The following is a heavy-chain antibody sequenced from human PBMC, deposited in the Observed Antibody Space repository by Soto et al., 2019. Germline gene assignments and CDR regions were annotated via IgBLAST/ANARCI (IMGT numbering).Heavy chain of an antibody. J-gene: IGHJ6*02. CDR2: INPNSGGT. V-gene: IGHV1-2*04. D-gene: IGHD3-10*01. CDR1: GYTFTGYY. CDR3: AREVTIVRGVRDYYGMYV. Sequence: GASVKVSCKASGYTFTGYYMHWVRQAPGQGLEWMGWINPNSGGTYYAQKFQGWVTMTRDTSISTAYMELSRLRSDDTAVYYCAREVTIVRGVRDYYGMYVWGQGTTVTVSS.